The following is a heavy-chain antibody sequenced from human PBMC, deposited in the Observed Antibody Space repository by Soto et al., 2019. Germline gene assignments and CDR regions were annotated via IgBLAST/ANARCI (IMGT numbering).Heavy chain of an antibody. CDR3: ATTRGARYYFDY. D-gene: IGHD3-10*01. Sequence: QVQLVQSGAEVKKPGASVKVSCKASGYTFTSYYMHWVRQAPGQGPEWMGIINPSGGSTSYAQKFQGRVTMTRDTSTSTVYMELSSLRSEDTAVYYCATTRGARYYFDYWGQGTLVTVSS. CDR1: GYTFTSYY. CDR2: INPSGGST. J-gene: IGHJ4*02. V-gene: IGHV1-46*03.